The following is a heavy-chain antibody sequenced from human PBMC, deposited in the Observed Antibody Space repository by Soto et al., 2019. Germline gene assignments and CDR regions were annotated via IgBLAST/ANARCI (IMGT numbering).Heavy chain of an antibody. CDR3: VRQGLGTLPGLVDV. D-gene: IGHD1-1*01. J-gene: IGHJ6*02. Sequence: QVQLQQSGPGLVKPSETLSLTCSVSSGPTSSHNWGWIRQTPGRGLEWIGYVYSTGGTSYNPSLNGRVTISADTSTNHISLTLTSVTAADTAVYYCVRQGLGTLPGLVDVWGQGTTVRVSS. V-gene: IGHV4-59*08. CDR2: VYSTGGT. CDR1: SGPTSSHN.